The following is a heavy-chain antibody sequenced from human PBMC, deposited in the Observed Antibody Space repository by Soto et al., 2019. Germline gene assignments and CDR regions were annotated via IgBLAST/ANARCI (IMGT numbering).Heavy chain of an antibody. CDR1: GGSITSFF. CDR3: ARLAPRDGDPKTVRAFDI. D-gene: IGHD1-1*01. Sequence: QVQLQESGPGLVKPSETLSLTCTVSGGSITSFFWSWIRQPPGKGLEWIAYISSSGSTKYNPSLRSRVTISLDTSKNQFSLRSSSATAADTAVYYCARLAPRDGDPKTVRAFDIWGQGTMVTVSS. CDR2: ISSSGST. V-gene: IGHV4-59*01. J-gene: IGHJ3*02.